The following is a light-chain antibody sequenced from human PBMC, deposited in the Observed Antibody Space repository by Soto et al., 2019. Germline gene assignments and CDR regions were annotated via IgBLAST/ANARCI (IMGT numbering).Light chain of an antibody. CDR3: MQALQTTPT. CDR2: LGS. CDR1: QILLHSNGYNY. Sequence: DIVMTQSPLSLPVTPGEPASISCRSSQILLHSNGYNYLDWFLQKPGQSPQLLIYLGSNRASGVPDRFSGSGSGTDFTLKISRVEAEDVGVYYCMQALQTTPTFGGGPKVEIK. J-gene: IGKJ4*01. V-gene: IGKV2-28*01.